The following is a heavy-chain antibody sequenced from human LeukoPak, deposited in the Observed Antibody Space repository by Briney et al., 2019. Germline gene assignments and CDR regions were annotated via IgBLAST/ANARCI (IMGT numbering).Heavy chain of an antibody. D-gene: IGHD3-3*01. Sequence: GGSLRLSCAASVFTFSSYGMHWVRQAPGKGLEWVAVISYDGSNKYYADSVKGRFTISRDNSKNTLYLQMNSLRAEDTAVYYCAKGGGFLGYFDYWGQGTLVTVSS. CDR2: ISYDGSNK. J-gene: IGHJ4*02. V-gene: IGHV3-30*18. CDR1: VFTFSSYG. CDR3: AKGGGFLGYFDY.